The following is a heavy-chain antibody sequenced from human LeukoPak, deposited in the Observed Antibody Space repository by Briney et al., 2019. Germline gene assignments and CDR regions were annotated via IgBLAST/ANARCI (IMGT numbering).Heavy chain of an antibody. Sequence: SETLSLTCTVSGGSISSYYWSWIRQPPGKGLEWIGYIYYSVSTYYNPSLKSRVTISVDTSKNQFSLKLSSLTAADTAVYYCARLRRSRLAEFDYWGQGTLVTVSS. D-gene: IGHD3-3*02. CDR2: IYYSVST. J-gene: IGHJ4*02. CDR3: ARLRRSRLAEFDY. V-gene: IGHV4-59*08. CDR1: GGSISSYY.